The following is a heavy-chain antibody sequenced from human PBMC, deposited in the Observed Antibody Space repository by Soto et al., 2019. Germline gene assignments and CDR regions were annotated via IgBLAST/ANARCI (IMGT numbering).Heavy chain of an antibody. CDR1: GLTLSNYW. V-gene: IGHV3-7*01. CDR2: INQGGSEK. D-gene: IGHD3-10*01. J-gene: IGHJ5*02. Sequence: GGSLRLSCVASGLTLSNYWMNWVRQAPGKGPEWVATINQGGSEKYYGDFVKGRFTITRDNAKNSVYLEINIPRGEDTAVYDCVVSALGRGVIISPDKWFDPWGQGTLVTVSS. CDR3: VVSALGRGVIISPDKWFDP.